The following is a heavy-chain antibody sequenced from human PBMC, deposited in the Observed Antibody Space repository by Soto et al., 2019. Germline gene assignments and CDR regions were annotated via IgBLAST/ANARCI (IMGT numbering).Heavy chain of an antibody. D-gene: IGHD2-15*01. J-gene: IGHJ6*02. CDR1: GYTFTGYY. CDR3: ARELVGYYYGMDV. Sequence: ASVKVSCKASGYTFTGYYMHWVRQAPGQGLEWMGWINPNSGGTNYAQKFQGWVTMTRDTSISTAYMELSRLRSDDTAVYYCARELVGYYYGMDVWGQGTTVTVS. V-gene: IGHV1-2*04. CDR2: INPNSGGT.